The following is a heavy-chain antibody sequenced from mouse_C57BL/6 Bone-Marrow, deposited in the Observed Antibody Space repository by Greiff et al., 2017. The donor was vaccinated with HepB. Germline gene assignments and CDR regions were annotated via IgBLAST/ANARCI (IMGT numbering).Heavy chain of an antibody. Sequence: VQLQQSGPELVKPGASVKISCKASGYSFTGYFMTWVKQSHGKGLEWIGGINPYNGDTFYNQKFKGKATLTVDKSASTSHMELLSLTSEDFAVYYCARDGFSITTVVDWYFDVWGTGTTVTGSS. CDR3: ARDGFSITTVVDWYFDV. V-gene: IGHV1-37*01. J-gene: IGHJ1*03. CDR1: GYSFTGYF. D-gene: IGHD1-1*01. CDR2: INPYNGDT.